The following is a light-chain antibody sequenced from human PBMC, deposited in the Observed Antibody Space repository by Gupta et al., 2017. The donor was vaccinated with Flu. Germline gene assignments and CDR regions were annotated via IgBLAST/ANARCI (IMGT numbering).Light chain of an antibody. CDR2: LNSDGSH. Sequence: VKLTCTLSSGHSSYAIAWHQQQPEKGPRYLMKLNSDGSHSKGDGIPDRLSGSSSGAERYLTISSLQSEDEAYYYCQTWGTGILVFGGGTKLTVL. CDR3: QTWGTGILV. J-gene: IGLJ2*01. CDR1: SGHSSYA. V-gene: IGLV4-69*01.